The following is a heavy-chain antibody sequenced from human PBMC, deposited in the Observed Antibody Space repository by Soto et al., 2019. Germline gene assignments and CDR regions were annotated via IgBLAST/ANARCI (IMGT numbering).Heavy chain of an antibody. CDR2: ISYDGSNK. D-gene: IGHD5-12*01. J-gene: IGHJ3*02. CDR3: AKDRPKEMATIRGTAFDI. V-gene: IGHV3-30*18. Sequence: QVQLVESGGGVVQPGRSLRLSCAASGFTFSSYGMHWVRQAPGKGLEWVAVISYDGSNKYYADSVKGRFTISRDNSKNTLYLQMNSLRAEDTAVYYCAKDRPKEMATIRGTAFDIWGQGTMVTVSS. CDR1: GFTFSSYG.